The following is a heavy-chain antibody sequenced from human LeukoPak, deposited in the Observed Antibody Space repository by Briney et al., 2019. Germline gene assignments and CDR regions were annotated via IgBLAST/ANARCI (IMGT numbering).Heavy chain of an antibody. J-gene: IGHJ4*02. V-gene: IGHV3-30*18. Sequence: GGSLRLSCAASGFTFSSYGMHWVRQAPGKGLEWVAVISYDGSNKYHADSVKGRFTISRDNSKNTLYLQMNSLRAEDTAVYYCANGYYYDLGYFDYWGQGTLVTVSS. D-gene: IGHD3-22*01. CDR3: ANGYYYDLGYFDY. CDR1: GFTFSSYG. CDR2: ISYDGSNK.